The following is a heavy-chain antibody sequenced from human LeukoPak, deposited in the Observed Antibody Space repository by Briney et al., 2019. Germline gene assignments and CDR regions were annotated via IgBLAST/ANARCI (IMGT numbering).Heavy chain of an antibody. CDR1: GFTFSSYA. CDR3: ARGDADSSGWYLAAFDI. D-gene: IGHD6-19*01. Sequence: GGSLRLSCAASGFTFSSYAMHWVRQAPGKGLEWVAVISYDGSNKYYADSVKGRFTISRANSKNTLYLQMNSLRAEDTAGYYCARGDADSSGWYLAAFDIGGKGTMVTVSS. CDR2: ISYDGSNK. V-gene: IGHV3-30-3*01. J-gene: IGHJ3*02.